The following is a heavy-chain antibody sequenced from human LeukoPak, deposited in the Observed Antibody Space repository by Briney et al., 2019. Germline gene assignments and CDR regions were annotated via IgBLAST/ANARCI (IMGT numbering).Heavy chain of an antibody. D-gene: IGHD3-10*01. J-gene: IGHJ3*02. CDR2: MNPNSGNT. V-gene: IGHV1-8*01. CDR1: GYTFTSYD. Sequence: ASVKVSCKASGYTFTSYDINWVRQATGQGLEWMGWMNPNSGNTGYAQKFQGRVTMTRNTSISTAYMELSSLRSEDTAVYYCARDIYEVLLWFGEVHPAETDAFDIWGQGTMVTVSS. CDR3: ARDIYEVLLWFGEVHPAETDAFDI.